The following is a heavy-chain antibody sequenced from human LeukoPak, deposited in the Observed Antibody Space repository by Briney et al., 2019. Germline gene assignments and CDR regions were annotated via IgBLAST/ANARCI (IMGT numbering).Heavy chain of an antibody. D-gene: IGHD6-13*01. Sequence: GESLKISCKGSGHSFTNYWIGWVRQMPGKGLEWMGIISPDGSDTRYSPSFQGQVTISADKSISTAYLQWSSLKASDTAMYYCARTGAAAVLLYFDYWGQGTLVTVSS. CDR3: ARTGAAAVLLYFDY. J-gene: IGHJ4*02. CDR2: ISPDGSDT. CDR1: GHSFTNYW. V-gene: IGHV5-51*01.